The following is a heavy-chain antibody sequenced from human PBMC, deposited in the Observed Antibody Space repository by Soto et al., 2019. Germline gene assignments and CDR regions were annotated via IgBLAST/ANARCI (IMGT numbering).Heavy chain of an antibody. J-gene: IGHJ4*02. CDR1: GYTFTSYG. D-gene: IGHD3-10*01. V-gene: IGHV1-18*04. CDR3: AVGGVTMVWGVIAEFDY. Sequence: QVQLVQSGAEVKKPGASVKVSCKASGYTFTSYGLSWVRQAPGQGLEWMGWISAYNGNTNYAQKLQGRVTMTTDTATSTAYMELRSLRSDDTAVYYCAVGGVTMVWGVIAEFDYWGQGTLVTVSS. CDR2: ISAYNGNT.